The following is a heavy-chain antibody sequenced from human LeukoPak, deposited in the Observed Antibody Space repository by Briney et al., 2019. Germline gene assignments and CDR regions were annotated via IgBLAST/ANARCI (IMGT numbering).Heavy chain of an antibody. D-gene: IGHD6-19*01. Sequence: GGSLRLSCAASGFTFSSYGMHWVRQAPGKGLEWVAVIWYDGSNKYYADSVKGRFTISRDNSKNTLYLQMNSLRAEDTAVYYCAKAEGIAVAGIDYWGQGTRVTVSS. J-gene: IGHJ4*02. CDR1: GFTFSSYG. CDR3: AKAEGIAVAGIDY. CDR2: IWYDGSNK. V-gene: IGHV3-33*06.